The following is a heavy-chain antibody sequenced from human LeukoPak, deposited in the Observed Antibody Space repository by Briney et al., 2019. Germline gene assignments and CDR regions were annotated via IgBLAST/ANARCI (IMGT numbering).Heavy chain of an antibody. CDR2: FDPENGET. V-gene: IGHV1-24*01. D-gene: IGHD3-22*01. J-gene: IGHJ4*02. Sequence: ASVKVFCKASGYTFTGYYIHWVRQAPGKGLEWMGGFDPENGETIYAQKFQGRVTMTEDTSTDTAYMELSSLRSEDTAVYYCATIDGHYDSSGYWGQGTLVTVSS. CDR1: GYTFTGYY. CDR3: ATIDGHYDSSGY.